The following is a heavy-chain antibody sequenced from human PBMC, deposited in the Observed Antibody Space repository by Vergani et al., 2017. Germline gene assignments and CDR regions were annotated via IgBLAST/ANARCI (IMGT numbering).Heavy chain of an antibody. CDR2: IWYDGSKK. CDR3: ARDGYFWSAYFSSTNWFDP. D-gene: IGHD3-3*01. J-gene: IGHJ5*02. Sequence: QVQLVESGGGVVQPGRSLRLSCAASGFTFSTYGMHWVRQAPGKGLEWVAVIWYDGSKKYYGDSVKGRFTISRDNSKNTLYLQMNSLSAEDTAVYYCARDGYFWSAYFSSTNWFDPWGQGTLVTVSS. CDR1: GFTFSTYG. V-gene: IGHV3-33*01.